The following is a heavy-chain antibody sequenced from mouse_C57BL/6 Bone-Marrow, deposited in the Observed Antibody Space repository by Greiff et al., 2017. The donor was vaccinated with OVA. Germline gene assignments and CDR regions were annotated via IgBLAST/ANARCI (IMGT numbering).Heavy chain of an antibody. D-gene: IGHD2-3*01. CDR1: GYTFTSYW. Sequence: QVQLQQPGAELVRPGTSVKLSCKASGYTFTSYWMHWVKQRPGQGLEWIGVIDPSDSYTNYNQKFKGTATLPVATSSSTAYMQLSSLTSEDSAVYYCARVGYYVRYAMDYWGQGTSVTVSS. V-gene: IGHV1-59*01. J-gene: IGHJ4*01. CDR3: ARVGYYVRYAMDY. CDR2: IDPSDSYT.